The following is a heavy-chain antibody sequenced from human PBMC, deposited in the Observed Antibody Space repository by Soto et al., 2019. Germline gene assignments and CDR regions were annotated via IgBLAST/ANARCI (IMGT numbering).Heavy chain of an antibody. D-gene: IGHD3-3*01. V-gene: IGHV4-61*01. Sequence: SETLSLTCTVSGGSVSSGSYYWSWIRQPPGKGLEWIGYIYYSGSTNYNPSLKSRVTISVDTSKNQFPLKLSSVTAADTAVYYCARDQYDFWSGPRILDYWGQGTLVTVSS. CDR2: IYYSGST. J-gene: IGHJ4*02. CDR3: ARDQYDFWSGPRILDY. CDR1: GGSVSSGSYY.